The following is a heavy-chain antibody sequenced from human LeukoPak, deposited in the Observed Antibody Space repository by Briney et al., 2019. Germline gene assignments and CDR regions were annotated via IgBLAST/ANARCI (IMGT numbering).Heavy chain of an antibody. CDR3: ARGSGNSFDY. CDR2: ISSSSSAM. Sequence: GGSLRLSCAASGFTFSSYSMSWVRQAPGKGLEWVSYISSSSSAMYYADSMRGRFTISRDNAKNSLYLQMNNLRDEDTAVYYCARGSGNSFDYWGQGALVTVSS. D-gene: IGHD3-10*01. J-gene: IGHJ4*02. CDR1: GFTFSSYS. V-gene: IGHV3-48*02.